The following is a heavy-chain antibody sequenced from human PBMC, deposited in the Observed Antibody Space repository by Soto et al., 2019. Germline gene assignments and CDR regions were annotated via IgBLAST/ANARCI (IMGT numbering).Heavy chain of an antibody. Sequence: QVQLVQSGAEVKKPGASVKVSCKASGYTFTSYGISWVRQAPGQGLEWMGWISAYNGNTNYAQKLQGRVTMTTDTSTSTAYMELRSLRSDDTAVYYCVRARTNGVSYWYFDLWGRGTLVTVSS. CDR2: ISAYNGNT. CDR3: VRARTNGVSYWYFDL. V-gene: IGHV1-18*01. D-gene: IGHD2-8*01. J-gene: IGHJ2*01. CDR1: GYTFTSYG.